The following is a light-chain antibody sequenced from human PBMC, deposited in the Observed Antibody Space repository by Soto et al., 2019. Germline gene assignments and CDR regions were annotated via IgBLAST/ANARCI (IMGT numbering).Light chain of an antibody. J-gene: IGKJ4*01. Sequence: DIHMTQSPSSLPASVGDRVTITCRASQAIRNDLGWYQQKPGKTPKRLIYDASKLQSGVPSRFSGSGSGTEFTLTISGLQSEDFATYYCLQLNDYPLTFGGGTKVDIK. V-gene: IGKV1-17*01. CDR1: QAIRND. CDR2: DAS. CDR3: LQLNDYPLT.